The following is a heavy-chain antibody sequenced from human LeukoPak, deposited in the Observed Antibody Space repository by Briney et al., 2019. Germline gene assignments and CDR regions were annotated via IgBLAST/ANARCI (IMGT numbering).Heavy chain of an antibody. D-gene: IGHD2-2*01. V-gene: IGHV3-20*04. Sequence: GGSLRLSCAASGFTFDDYGMSWVRQAPGKGLEWVSGINWNGGSTGYADSVKGRFTISRDNAKNSLYLQMNSLRAKDTALYYCARVRCSSTSCSLFDYWGQGTLVTVSS. J-gene: IGHJ4*02. CDR3: ARVRCSSTSCSLFDY. CDR1: GFTFDDYG. CDR2: INWNGGST.